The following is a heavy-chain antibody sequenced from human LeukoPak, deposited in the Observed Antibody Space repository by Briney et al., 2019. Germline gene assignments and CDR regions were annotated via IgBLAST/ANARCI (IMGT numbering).Heavy chain of an antibody. D-gene: IGHD5-12*01. Sequence: GGSLRLSCAASGFTFSNAWMSWVRQAPGKGLEWVGRIKSKTDGGTTDYAAPVKGIFTISRDDSKNTLYLQMNSLKTEDTAVYYCTTAGATIIHYGMDVWGKGTTVTVSS. CDR2: IKSKTDGGTT. CDR1: GFTFSNAW. J-gene: IGHJ6*04. CDR3: TTAGATIIHYGMDV. V-gene: IGHV3-15*01.